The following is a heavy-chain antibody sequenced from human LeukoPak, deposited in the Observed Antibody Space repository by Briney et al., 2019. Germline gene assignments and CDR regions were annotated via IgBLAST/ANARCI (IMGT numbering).Heavy chain of an antibody. V-gene: IGHV4-4*07. CDR3: ARGAMVAEGWFDP. CDR1: GGSISFYY. Sequence: SETLSLTCTVSGGSISFYYWKWIRQPAGKGLEWIGRIYPGGGTNYNPSLKSRVTISVDTSKNQFSLKLSSVTAADTAVYYCARGAMVAEGWFDPWGQGTLVTVSS. CDR2: IYPGGGT. J-gene: IGHJ5*02. D-gene: IGHD2-15*01.